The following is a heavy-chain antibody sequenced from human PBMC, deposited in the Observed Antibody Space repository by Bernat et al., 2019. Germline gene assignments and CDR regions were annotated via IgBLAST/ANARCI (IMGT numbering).Heavy chain of an antibody. Sequence: QVQLVESGGGVVQPGRSLRLSCAASGFTFSSYGMHWVRQAPGKGLEWVAVIWYDGSNKYYADSVKGRFTISRDNSKNTLYLQMNSRRAEDTAVYYCARESSDVDTAMAPLLDSMGFDPWGQGTLGTVSS. CDR1: GFTFSSYG. D-gene: IGHD5-18*01. J-gene: IGHJ5*02. CDR3: ARESSDVDTAMAPLLDSMGFDP. V-gene: IGHV3-33*01. CDR2: IWYDGSNK.